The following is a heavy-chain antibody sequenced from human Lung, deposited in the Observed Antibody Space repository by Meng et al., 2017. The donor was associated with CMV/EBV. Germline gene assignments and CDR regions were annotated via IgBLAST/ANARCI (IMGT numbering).Heavy chain of an antibody. V-gene: IGHV3-30*04. Sequence: GGSXRLXXAASGFTFSSYAMHWVRQAPGKGLEWVAVISYDGSNKYYADSVKGRFTISRDNSKNTLYLQMNSLRAEDTAVYYCARELRGLVNWLDPWGQGTXVTVAS. CDR2: ISYDGSNK. CDR3: ARELRGLVNWLDP. J-gene: IGHJ5*02. CDR1: GFTFSSYA. D-gene: IGHD3-10*01.